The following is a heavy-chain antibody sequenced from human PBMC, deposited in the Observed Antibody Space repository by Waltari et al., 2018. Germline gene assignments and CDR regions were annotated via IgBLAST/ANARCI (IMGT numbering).Heavy chain of an antibody. Sequence: QVQLVQSGAEVKKPGASVKVSCKASGYTFTSYAMHWVRQAPGQRLEWMGWINAGNGNTKYSQKFQGRVTITRDTSASTAYMELGSLRSEDTAVYYCARDNVAADNWFDPWGQGTLVTVSS. J-gene: IGHJ5*02. CDR1: GYTFTSYA. CDR2: INAGNGNT. CDR3: ARDNVAADNWFDP. D-gene: IGHD6-19*01. V-gene: IGHV1-3*01.